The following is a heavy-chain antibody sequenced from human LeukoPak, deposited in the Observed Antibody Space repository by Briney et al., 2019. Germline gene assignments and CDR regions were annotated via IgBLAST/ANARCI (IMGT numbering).Heavy chain of an antibody. CDR2: ISWNSGSI. D-gene: IGHD5-24*01. Sequence: PGRSLRLSCAATGFTFDDYAMHWVRQAPGKGLEWVSGISWNSGSIGYADSVKGRFTISRDNAKSSLYLQMNSLRAEDTAVYYCARDEYDGYNLGPSNYWGQGTLVTVSS. CDR3: ARDEYDGYNLGPSNY. CDR1: GFTFDDYA. V-gene: IGHV3-9*01. J-gene: IGHJ4*02.